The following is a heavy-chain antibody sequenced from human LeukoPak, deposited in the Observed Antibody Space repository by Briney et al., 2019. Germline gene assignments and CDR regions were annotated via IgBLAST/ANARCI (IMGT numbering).Heavy chain of an antibody. J-gene: IGHJ4*02. Sequence: SETLSLTCAVSGGSISSSNWWSWVRQPPGKGLEWIGEIYHSGSTNYNPSLKSRVTISVDKSKNQFSLKLSSVTAADTAVYYCARGSLDYYDSSGLDYWGQGTLVTVSS. CDR1: GGSISSSNW. D-gene: IGHD3-22*01. CDR2: IYHSGST. V-gene: IGHV4-4*02. CDR3: ARGSLDYYDSSGLDY.